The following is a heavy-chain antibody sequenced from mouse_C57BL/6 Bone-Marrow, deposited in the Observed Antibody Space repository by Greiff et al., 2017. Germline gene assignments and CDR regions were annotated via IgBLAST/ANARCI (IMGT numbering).Heavy chain of an antibody. Sequence: EVKVEESGGGLVQPGESLKLSCESDEYEFPSHDMSWVRKTPEKRLELVAAINSDGGSTYYPDTMERRFIISRDNTKKTLYLQMSSLRSEDTALYYCARAYYYGSSYEFAYWGQGTLVTVSA. D-gene: IGHD1-1*01. CDR2: INSDGGST. CDR3: ARAYYYGSSYEFAY. V-gene: IGHV5-2*03. CDR1: EYEFPSHD. J-gene: IGHJ3*01.